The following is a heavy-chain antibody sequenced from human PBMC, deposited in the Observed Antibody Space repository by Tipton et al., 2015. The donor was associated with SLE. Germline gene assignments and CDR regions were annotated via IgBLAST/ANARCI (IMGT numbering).Heavy chain of an antibody. CDR3: ARWGMTAIWAFDL. CDR1: GGSFRDYY. J-gene: IGHJ3*01. D-gene: IGHD2-21*02. V-gene: IGHV4-59*01. Sequence: TLSLTCAVYGGSFRDYYWSWIRQPPGKGLEWIGYVCDSGSTSYNPSLKSRVIMPVDTPNSQFSLKLTSMTAADTAVYYCARWGMTAIWAFDLWGLGTMVTVSS. CDR2: VCDSGST.